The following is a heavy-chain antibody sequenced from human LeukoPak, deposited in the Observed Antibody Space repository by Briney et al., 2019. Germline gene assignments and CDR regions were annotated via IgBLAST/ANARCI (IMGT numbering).Heavy chain of an antibody. CDR1: GYTFTNSG. V-gene: IGHV1-18*01. CDR3: ARRDSGTTIGDY. J-gene: IGHJ4*02. D-gene: IGHD1-26*01. Sequence: ASVRLSCRTSGYTFTNSGVTWERHAPGQGLEWMHWIIAHNGNTNYAQNLQGRVTMTTATSTSTAYMEMRTLISDDTAIYYCARRDSGTTIGDYWGQGTLVTVSS. CDR2: IIAHNGNT.